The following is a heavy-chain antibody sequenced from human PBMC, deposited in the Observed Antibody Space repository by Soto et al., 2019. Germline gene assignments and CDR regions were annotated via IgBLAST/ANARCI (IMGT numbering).Heavy chain of an antibody. CDR2: IYWDDDQ. J-gene: IGHJ4*02. CDR1: GFSLTASGVG. V-gene: IGHV2-5*02. CDR3: ARFLWSTNSFYYFAY. Sequence: QITLKESGPTLVKPTQTLTLTCTFSGFSLTASGVGVGWIRQPPGKALEWLALIYWDDDQRYSPALKNRLTITKDTSMNQVVLTMTNMDPVDTATYYCARFLWSTNSFYYFAYWGQGSLVTVSS. D-gene: IGHD3-3*01.